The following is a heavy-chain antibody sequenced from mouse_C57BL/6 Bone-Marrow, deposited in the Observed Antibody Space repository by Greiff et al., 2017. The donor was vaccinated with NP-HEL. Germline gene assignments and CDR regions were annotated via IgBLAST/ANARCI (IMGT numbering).Heavy chain of an antibody. CDR2: INPSNGGT. J-gene: IGHJ4*01. D-gene: IGHD2-4*01. CDR1: GYTFTSYW. CDR3: AREGGLRQDYYAMDY. V-gene: IGHV1-53*01. Sequence: VQLQQPGTELVKPGASVKLSCKASGYTFTSYWMHWVKQRPGQGLEWIGNINPSNGGTNYNEKFKSKATLTVDKSSSTAYMQLSSLTSEDSAVYYCAREGGLRQDYYAMDYWGQGTSVTVSS.